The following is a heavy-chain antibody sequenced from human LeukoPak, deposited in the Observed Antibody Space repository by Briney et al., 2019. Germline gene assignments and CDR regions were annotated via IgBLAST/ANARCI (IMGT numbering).Heavy chain of an antibody. CDR2: IYYSGST. CDR3: ARVGGKYDAFDI. V-gene: IGHV4-59*01. J-gene: IGHJ3*02. D-gene: IGHD4-23*01. CDR1: GGSISSYY. Sequence: PSETLSLTCTVSGGSISSYYWSWIRQPPGKRLEWIGYIYYSGSTNYNPSLKSRVTISVDTSKNQFSLKLSSVTAADTAVYYCARVGGKYDAFDIWGQGTMVTVSS.